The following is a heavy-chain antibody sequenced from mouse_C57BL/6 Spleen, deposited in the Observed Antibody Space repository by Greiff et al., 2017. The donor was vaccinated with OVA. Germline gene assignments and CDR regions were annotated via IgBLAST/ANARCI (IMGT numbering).Heavy chain of an antibody. CDR2: IYPGSGNT. Sequence: QVQLQQSGAELVRPGASVKLSCKASGYTFTDYYINWVKQRPGQGLEWIARIYPGSGNTYYNEKFKGKATLTAEKSSSTAYMQLSSLTSEDSAVYFCARGVDHYWGQGTTLTVSS. D-gene: IGHD1-1*01. V-gene: IGHV1-76*01. CDR3: ARGVDHY. CDR1: GYTFTDYY. J-gene: IGHJ2*01.